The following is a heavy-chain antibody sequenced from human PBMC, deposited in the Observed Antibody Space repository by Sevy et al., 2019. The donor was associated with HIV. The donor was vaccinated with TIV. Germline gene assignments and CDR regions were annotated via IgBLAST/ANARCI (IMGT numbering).Heavy chain of an antibody. CDR2: INHSDGGT. V-gene: IGHV1-46*01. CDR3: ASYTTGSRGDY. D-gene: IGHD3-16*01. Sequence: ASVKVSCKASGYTITRYYMHWLRQAPGQGLEWMGIINHSDGGTTYAQKFQGRVTMTRDTSTSTVYMELSSLRSEDTAVYYCASYTTGSRGDYWGQGTLVTVSS. CDR1: GYTITRYY. J-gene: IGHJ4*02.